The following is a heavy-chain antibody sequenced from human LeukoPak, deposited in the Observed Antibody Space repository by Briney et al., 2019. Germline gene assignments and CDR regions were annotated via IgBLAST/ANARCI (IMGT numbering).Heavy chain of an antibody. Sequence: GGSLRLSCVASGFTFSNYAMHWVRQAPGKGLEWVAVIPYDGSNKYYADSVKGRFTISRENSKNRLYLQMNSLGAEDTAVYYCARAEGYGGELDSWGQGTLVTVSS. V-gene: IGHV3-30*04. J-gene: IGHJ4*02. CDR2: IPYDGSNK. D-gene: IGHD4-23*01. CDR1: GFTFSNYA. CDR3: ARAEGYGGELDS.